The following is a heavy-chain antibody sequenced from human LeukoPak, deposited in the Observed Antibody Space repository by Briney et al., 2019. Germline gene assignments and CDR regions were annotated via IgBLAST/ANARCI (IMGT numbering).Heavy chain of an antibody. D-gene: IGHD5-18*01. J-gene: IGHJ4*02. V-gene: IGHV3-48*01. CDR2: ITSSSATI. CDR1: GFTFSSYS. CDR3: ARDGTWIQLYYFDY. Sequence: GGSLRLSCAASGFTFSSYSMNWVRQAPGKGLEWVSYITSSSATIYYADSVKGRFTISRDNAKNSLYLQMNSLRAEDTAVYYCARDGTWIQLYYFDYWGQGTLVTVSS.